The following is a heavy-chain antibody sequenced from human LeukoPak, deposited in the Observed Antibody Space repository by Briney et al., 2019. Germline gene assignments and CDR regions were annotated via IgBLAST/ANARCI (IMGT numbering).Heavy chain of an antibody. J-gene: IGHJ4*02. V-gene: IGHV4-4*02. CDR2: IHRSGSP. Sequence: SETLSLTCTVSRDSTTSNFCSWVRQPPGKGLEWIGEIHRSGSPNYNPSLQSRVTISIDRSRNQIALELSSVTAADTAVYYCAREILSGFNSEAYWGQGTLVTVSS. CDR3: AREILSGFNSEAY. CDR1: RDSTTSNF. D-gene: IGHD4-23*01.